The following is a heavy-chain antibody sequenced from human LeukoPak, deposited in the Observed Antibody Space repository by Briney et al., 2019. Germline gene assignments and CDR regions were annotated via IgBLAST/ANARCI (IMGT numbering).Heavy chain of an antibody. V-gene: IGHV3-48*03. J-gene: IGHJ3*02. CDR3: AREEWSDWNELPDAFDI. D-gene: IGHD1-1*01. Sequence: GGSLRLSCAASGFTFSSYEINWVRQAPGKGLEWVSYISSSGSTIYYADSVKGRFTISRDNAKNSLYLQMNSLRAEDTAVYYCAREEWSDWNELPDAFDIWGQGTMVTVSS. CDR1: GFTFSSYE. CDR2: ISSSGSTI.